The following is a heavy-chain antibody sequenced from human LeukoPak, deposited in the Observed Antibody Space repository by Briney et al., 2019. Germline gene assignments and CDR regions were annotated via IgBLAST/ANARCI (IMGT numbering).Heavy chain of an antibody. CDR3: ARDITGSFDY. Sequence: SETLSLTCTVSGDSISSSSYYWGWIRQPPGKGLEWIGSIYYSGSTYYNPSLKSRVTISVDTSNNQFSLKLSSVTAADTAVYYCARDITGSFDYWGQGNLVTVSS. V-gene: IGHV4-39*07. CDR1: GDSISSSSYY. J-gene: IGHJ4*02. CDR2: IYYSGST. D-gene: IGHD1-14*01.